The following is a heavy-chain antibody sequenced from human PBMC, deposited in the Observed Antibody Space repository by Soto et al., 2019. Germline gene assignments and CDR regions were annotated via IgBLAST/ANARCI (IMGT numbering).Heavy chain of an antibody. CDR2: ISYDGSFV. CDR1: GLTFSDYG. J-gene: IGHJ6*02. CDR3: AKERGRNRNFAMDV. D-gene: IGHD1-1*01. V-gene: IGHV3-30*18. Sequence: GGSLRLSCVVSGLTFSDYGFHWVRQAPGKGLDWVAAISYDGSFVYYADSVRGRFTISRDNSRNTLDLQMNTLRHEDTAVYYCAKERGRNRNFAMDVWGQGTSVTSP.